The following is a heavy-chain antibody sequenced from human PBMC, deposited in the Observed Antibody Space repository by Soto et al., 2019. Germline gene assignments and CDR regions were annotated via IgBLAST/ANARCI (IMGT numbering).Heavy chain of an antibody. J-gene: IGHJ6*02. CDR1: TFSIYW. Sequence: TFSIYWMTWVRQAPGKGLEWVAKIKQDGSDKYYVESVKGQITISRDNAKNSMNLEMNSLRVDDTAEYYCARDGYNYAWDVWGQWSTVTVSS. V-gene: IGHV3-7*05. CDR3: ARDGYNYAWDV. CDR2: IKQDGSDK.